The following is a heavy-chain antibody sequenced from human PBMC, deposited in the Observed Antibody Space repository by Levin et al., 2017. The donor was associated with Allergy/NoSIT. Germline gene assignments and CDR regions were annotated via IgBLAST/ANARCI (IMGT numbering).Heavy chain of an antibody. Sequence: GGSLRLSCAASGFTFSNYVMHWVRQAPGKGLEWVAVISYDGSNKYYADSVKGRFTISRDNSKNTLYLQMNSLRAEDTAVYYCARGRFRELWGDYWGQGTLVTVSS. V-gene: IGHV3-30-3*01. CDR2: ISYDGSNK. CDR3: ARGRFRELWGDY. J-gene: IGHJ4*02. D-gene: IGHD3-10*01. CDR1: GFTFSNYV.